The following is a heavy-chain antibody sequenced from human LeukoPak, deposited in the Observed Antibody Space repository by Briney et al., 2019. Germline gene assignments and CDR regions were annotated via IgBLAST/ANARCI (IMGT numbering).Heavy chain of an antibody. CDR2: ISWNSGSI. V-gene: IGHV3-9*01. CDR3: AKGRVGIAAAGTDY. J-gene: IGHJ4*02. Sequence: PGRSLRLSCAASGFTFDDYAMHWVRQAPGKGLEWVSGISWNSGSIGYADSVKGRFTISRDNAKNSLYLQMNRLRAEDTALYYCAKGRVGIAAAGTDYWGQGTLVTVSS. D-gene: IGHD6-13*01. CDR1: GFTFDDYA.